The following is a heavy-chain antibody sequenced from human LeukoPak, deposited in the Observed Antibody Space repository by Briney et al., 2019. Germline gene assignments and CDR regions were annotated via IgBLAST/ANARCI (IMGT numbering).Heavy chain of an antibody. D-gene: IGHD5-18*01. V-gene: IGHV4-61*01. CDR1: GGSVSSGRYY. CDR3: ARGRFSYGYPYYFDY. J-gene: IGHJ4*02. CDR2: IYYSGST. Sequence: SETLSLTCTVSGGSVSSGRYYWSWIRQPPGKGLEWIGYIYYSGSTNYNPSLKSRVTISVDTSKNQFSLKLSSVTAADTAVYYCARGRFSYGYPYYFDYWGQGTLVTVSS.